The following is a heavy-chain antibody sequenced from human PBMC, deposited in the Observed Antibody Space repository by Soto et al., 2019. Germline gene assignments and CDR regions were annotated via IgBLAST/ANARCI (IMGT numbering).Heavy chain of an antibody. V-gene: IGHV1-24*01. Sequence: ASVKVSCKVSGYTLTELSMHWVRQAPGKGLEWMGGFDPEDGETIYAQKFQGRATMTEDTSTDTAYMELSSLRSEDTAVYYCATGHFSYCGGDCYSPAFDIWGQGTMVTVSS. D-gene: IGHD2-21*02. CDR3: ATGHFSYCGGDCYSPAFDI. CDR2: FDPEDGET. J-gene: IGHJ3*02. CDR1: GYTLTELS.